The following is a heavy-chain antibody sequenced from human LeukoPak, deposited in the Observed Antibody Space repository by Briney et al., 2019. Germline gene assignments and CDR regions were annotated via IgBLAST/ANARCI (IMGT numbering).Heavy chain of an antibody. J-gene: IGHJ5*02. CDR2: IYHSGST. D-gene: IGHD6-13*01. Sequence: SETLSLTCTVSGYSISSGYYWGWIRQPPGKGLEWIGSIYHSGSTYYNPSLKSRITISVDTSSNQFSLKLKSVTAADTAVYYCAREGTHTNLWYHWFDPWGQGTLVTVSS. CDR3: AREGTHTNLWYHWFDP. V-gene: IGHV4-38-2*02. CDR1: GYSISSGYY.